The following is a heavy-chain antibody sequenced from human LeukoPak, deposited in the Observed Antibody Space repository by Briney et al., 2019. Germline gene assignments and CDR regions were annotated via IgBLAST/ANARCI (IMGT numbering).Heavy chain of an antibody. D-gene: IGHD6-13*01. CDR3: ARDRYSSSWHSRHFDY. J-gene: IGHJ4*02. CDR1: GGTFSSYA. Sequence: SVKVSCKASGGTFSSYAISWVRQAPGQGLEWMGGIIPIFGTANYAQKFQGRVTITADKSTSTAYMELSSLRSEDTAVYYCARDRYSSSWHSRHFDYWGQGTLVTVSA. V-gene: IGHV1-69*06. CDR2: IIPIFGTA.